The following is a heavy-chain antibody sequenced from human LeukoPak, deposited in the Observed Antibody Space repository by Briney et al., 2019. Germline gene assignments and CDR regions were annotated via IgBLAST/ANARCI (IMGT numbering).Heavy chain of an antibody. Sequence: GGSLRLSCAASGFTFSSYTMNWVRQAPGKGLEWVSYISTSSSTIYYADSVKGRFTISRNNAKNSLYLQMNSLRVEDTAVYYCARVVWGVSGVTAHFDYWGQGTLVTVSS. CDR3: ARVVWGVSGVTAHFDY. V-gene: IGHV3-48*01. CDR1: GFTFSSYT. J-gene: IGHJ4*02. D-gene: IGHD3-10*01. CDR2: ISTSSSTI.